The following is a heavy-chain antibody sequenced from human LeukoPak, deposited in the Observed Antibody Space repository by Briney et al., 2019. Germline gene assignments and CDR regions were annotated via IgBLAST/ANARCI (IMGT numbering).Heavy chain of an antibody. CDR2: ISLDGRDE. Sequence: PGRSLRLSCAASGFTFSNYGMHCVRQGPGKGLEWVAAISLDGRDEFCADSVRGRFTISRDNSKNTLYLQMDTLRDEDTAVYYCIAVVAAKGFDYWGQGALVTVSS. J-gene: IGHJ4*02. D-gene: IGHD2-15*01. CDR1: GFTFSNYG. V-gene: IGHV3-30*03. CDR3: IAVVAAKGFDY.